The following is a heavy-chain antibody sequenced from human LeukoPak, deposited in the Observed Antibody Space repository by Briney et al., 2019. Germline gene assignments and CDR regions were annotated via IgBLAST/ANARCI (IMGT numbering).Heavy chain of an antibody. CDR1: GFTFSSYA. CDR2: ISGSGGRT. J-gene: IGHJ6*04. Sequence: GGSLRLSCAASGFTFSSYAMSWVRQAPGKGLEWVSFISGSGGRTYYADSVKGRITISRDNSKNTLYLQMNSLRAEDTAVYYCAELGITMIGGVWGKGTTVTISS. CDR3: AELGITMIGGV. V-gene: IGHV3-23*01. D-gene: IGHD3-10*02.